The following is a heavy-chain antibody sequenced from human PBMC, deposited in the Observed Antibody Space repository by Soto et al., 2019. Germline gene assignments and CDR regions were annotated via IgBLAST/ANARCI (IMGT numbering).Heavy chain of an antibody. CDR3: AILPRGYSYVLEGY. CDR1: GGTFSSYA. V-gene: IGHV1-69*12. CDR2: IIPIFGTA. D-gene: IGHD5-18*01. J-gene: IGHJ4*02. Sequence: QVQLVQSGAEVKKPGSSVKVSCKASGGTFSSYAISWVRQAPGQGLEWMGGIIPIFGTANYAQKFQGRVTITADESTSTAYMELSSLRSEARAVYDCAILPRGYSYVLEGYWGQGTLVTVSS.